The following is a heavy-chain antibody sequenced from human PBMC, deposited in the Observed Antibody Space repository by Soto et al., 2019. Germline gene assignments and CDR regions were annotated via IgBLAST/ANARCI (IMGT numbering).Heavy chain of an antibody. CDR1: GFTFTSSA. CDR3: AADASVVTMVRGVKTYYYYGMDV. V-gene: IGHV1-58*01. Sequence: ASVKVSCKASGFTFTSSAVQWVRQARGQRLEWIGWIVVGSGNTNYAQKFQERVTITGDMSTSTAYMELSSLRSEDTAVYYCAADASVVTMVRGVKTYYYYGMDVWGQGTTVTVSS. CDR2: IVVGSGNT. J-gene: IGHJ6*02. D-gene: IGHD3-10*01.